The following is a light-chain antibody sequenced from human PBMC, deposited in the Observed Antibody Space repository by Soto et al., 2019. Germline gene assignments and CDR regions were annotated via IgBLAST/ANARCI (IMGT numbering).Light chain of an antibody. Sequence: QSALTQPASVSGSPGQTITISCTGTTSNVGGYNYVSWYRQHPGKAPKLMIYDVSNRPSGVSSRFSGSKSGNTASLTISGLQAEDEADYCCSSYTTRHTRLFGGGTKLTVL. J-gene: IGLJ3*02. CDR1: TSNVGGYNY. CDR2: DVS. CDR3: SSYTTRHTRL. V-gene: IGLV2-14*03.